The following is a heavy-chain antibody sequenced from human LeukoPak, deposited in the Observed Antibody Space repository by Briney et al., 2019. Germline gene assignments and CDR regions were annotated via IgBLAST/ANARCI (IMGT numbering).Heavy chain of an antibody. D-gene: IGHD1-26*01. Sequence: ASVKVSCKVSGYTLTELSMHWVRQAPGKGLEWMGGFDPEGGETIYAQKFQGRVTMTEDTSTDTAYMELSSLRSEDTAVYYCATDLGLSGSYGDGLRWWYLANEIHAFDIWGQGTMVTVSS. CDR3: ATDLGLSGSYGDGLRWWYLANEIHAFDI. CDR1: GYTLTELS. CDR2: FDPEGGET. J-gene: IGHJ3*02. V-gene: IGHV1-24*01.